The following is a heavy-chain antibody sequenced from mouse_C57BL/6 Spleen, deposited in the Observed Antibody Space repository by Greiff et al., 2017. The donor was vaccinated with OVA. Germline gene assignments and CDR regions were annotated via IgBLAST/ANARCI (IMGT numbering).Heavy chain of an antibody. V-gene: IGHV1-81*01. D-gene: IGHD2-4*01. J-gene: IGHJ2*01. CDR2: IYPRSGNT. Sequence: QVQLKESGAELARPGASVKLSCKASGYTFTSYGISWVKQRTGQGLEWIGEIYPRSGNTYYNEKFKGKATLTADKSSSTAYMELRSLTSEDSAVYFCARYNDYDDGSYYFDYWGQGTTLTVSS. CDR1: GYTFTSYG. CDR3: ARYNDYDDGSYYFDY.